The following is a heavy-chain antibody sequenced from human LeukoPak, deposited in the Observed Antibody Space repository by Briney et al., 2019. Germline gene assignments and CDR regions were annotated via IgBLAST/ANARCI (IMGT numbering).Heavy chain of an antibody. J-gene: IGHJ4*02. CDR2: ISGSSDTT. Sequence: GRPLRLSCAASGFTFSSYGMHWVRQAPGKGLEWVSAISGSSDTTYYADSVKGRFTVSRDNSKNTLYLQMSSLTAEDTAVYYCAKEPSHWGQGTLVTVSS. CDR1: GFTFSSYG. CDR3: AKEPSH. V-gene: IGHV3-23*01.